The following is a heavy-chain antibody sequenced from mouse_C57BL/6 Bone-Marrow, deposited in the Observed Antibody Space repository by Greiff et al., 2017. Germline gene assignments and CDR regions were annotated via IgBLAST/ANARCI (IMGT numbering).Heavy chain of an antibody. CDR1: GFNIKDDY. Sequence: VQLQQSGAELVRPGASVKLSCTASGFNIKDDYMHWVKQRPEQGLEWIGWIDPENGDTEYASKFQGKATITADTSSNTAYLQRSGLTSDDTAVYYCTGGYYGYFDYWGQGTTLTVSS. J-gene: IGHJ2*01. V-gene: IGHV14-4*01. D-gene: IGHD1-1*01. CDR3: TGGYYGYFDY. CDR2: IDPENGDT.